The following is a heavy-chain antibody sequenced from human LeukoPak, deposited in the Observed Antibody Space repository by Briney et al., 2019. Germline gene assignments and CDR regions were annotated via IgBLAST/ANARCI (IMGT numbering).Heavy chain of an antibody. Sequence: SETLSLTCAVYGGSFSDYSWTWIRQPPGKGLEWIGEINHSGGTNHNPSLMSRVIISVDTSKNQFSLKLSSVTAADTAVYYCAREDPQTTVPEGLDVWGQGTTVIVSS. CDR3: AREDPQTTVPEGLDV. V-gene: IGHV4-34*01. CDR1: GGSFSDYS. J-gene: IGHJ6*02. CDR2: INHSGGT. D-gene: IGHD4-17*01.